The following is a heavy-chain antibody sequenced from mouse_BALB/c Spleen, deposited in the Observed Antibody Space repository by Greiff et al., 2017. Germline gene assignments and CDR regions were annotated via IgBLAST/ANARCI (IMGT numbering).Heavy chain of an antibody. CDR3: AEYDYDVRFAY. CDR1: GYSITSGYY. V-gene: IGHV3-6*02. CDR2: ISYDGSN. Sequence: DVQLQESGPGLVKPSQSLSLTCSVTGYSITSGYYWNWIRQFPGNKLEWMGYISYDGSNNYNPSLKNRISITRDTSKNQFFLKLNSVTTEDTATYYCAEYDYDVRFAYWGQGTLVTVSA. D-gene: IGHD2-4*01. J-gene: IGHJ3*01.